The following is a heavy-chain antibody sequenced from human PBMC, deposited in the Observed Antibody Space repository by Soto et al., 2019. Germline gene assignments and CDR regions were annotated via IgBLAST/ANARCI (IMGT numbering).Heavy chain of an antibody. D-gene: IGHD4-17*01. CDR2: IYYTGST. CDR3: ARIHFGDEPSYYYYGMDV. CDR1: GGSFSSGDYY. Sequence: QVQLQESGPGVVKPSQTLSLTCTVSGGSFSSGDYYWSWVRQPPGKCLEWIGYIYYTGSTFNNPSLKSRVSISIDTSKTQFSLQLSSVTAADTAVYYCARIHFGDEPSYYYYGMDVWGQGTTVTVSS. V-gene: IGHV4-30-4*01. J-gene: IGHJ6*02.